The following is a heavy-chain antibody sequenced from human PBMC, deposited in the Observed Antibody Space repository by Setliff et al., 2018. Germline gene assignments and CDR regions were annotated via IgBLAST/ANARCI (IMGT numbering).Heavy chain of an antibody. J-gene: IGHJ4*02. Sequence: PSETLSLTCGVSGSSVDSDYFWGWIRQPPGKGLEWIASFHQSSTNYYNPSLKSRVSISVDTARNLISLTLKSLTAADTAVYYCARAQWELLRFEYWGQGTLVTVS. CDR1: GSSVDSDYF. CDR3: ARAQWELLRFEY. D-gene: IGHD1-26*01. CDR2: FHQSSTN. V-gene: IGHV4-38-2*01.